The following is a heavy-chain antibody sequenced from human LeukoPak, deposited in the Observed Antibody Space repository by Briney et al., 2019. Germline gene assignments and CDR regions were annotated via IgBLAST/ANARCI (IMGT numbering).Heavy chain of an antibody. V-gene: IGHV1-18*04. D-gene: IGHD6-19*01. CDR2: ISAYNGNT. J-gene: IGHJ4*02. CDR3: ARGPTPPYSGWGYYFDY. CDR1: GYTFTGYY. Sequence: GASVKVSCKASGYTFTGYYVHWVRQAPGQGLEWMGWISAYNGNTNYAQKLQGRVTMTTDTSTSTAYMELRSLRSDDTAVYYCARGPTPPYSGWGYYFDYWGQGTLVTVSS.